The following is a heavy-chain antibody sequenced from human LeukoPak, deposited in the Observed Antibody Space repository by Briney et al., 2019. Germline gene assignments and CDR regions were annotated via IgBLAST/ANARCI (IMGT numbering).Heavy chain of an antibody. V-gene: IGHV1-18*01. Sequence: ASVKVSCKASGYTFANFGITWVRQAPGQGLEWMGWISVYNGNTNYAQNLQGRVTLTTDTSTSTAYMELRSLRSDDTALYYCARTCSSSRCYMVHWGQGTLVTVSS. D-gene: IGHD2-2*02. CDR1: GYTFANFG. J-gene: IGHJ4*02. CDR2: ISVYNGNT. CDR3: ARTCSSSRCYMVH.